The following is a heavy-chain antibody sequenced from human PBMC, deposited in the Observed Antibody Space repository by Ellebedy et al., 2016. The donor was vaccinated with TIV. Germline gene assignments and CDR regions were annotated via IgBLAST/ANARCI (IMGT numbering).Heavy chain of an antibody. Sequence: PGGSLRLSCAASGFTFSSYGMHWVRQAPGKGLEWVAVIWYDGSNKYYADSVKGRFTISRDNSKNTLYLQMNSLRAEDTAVYYCARVYGDYGGPLWAFDIWGQGTMVTVSS. CDR3: ARVYGDYGGPLWAFDI. CDR2: IWYDGSNK. CDR1: GFTFSSYG. J-gene: IGHJ3*02. D-gene: IGHD4-17*01. V-gene: IGHV3-33*01.